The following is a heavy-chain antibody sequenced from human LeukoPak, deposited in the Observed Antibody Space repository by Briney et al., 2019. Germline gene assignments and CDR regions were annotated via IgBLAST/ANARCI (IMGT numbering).Heavy chain of an antibody. V-gene: IGHV1-46*01. D-gene: IGHD6-13*01. J-gene: IGHJ4*02. Sequence: ASVKVSCKASGYTFTSYYIHWVRQAPGQGLEWMGIINPSGGSTSYAQKFQGRVTMTRDTSTSTVYMELSSLRSEDTAVYYCARDPSSYYFDYWGQGTLVTVSS. CDR3: ARDPSSYYFDY. CDR1: GYTFTSYY. CDR2: INPSGGST.